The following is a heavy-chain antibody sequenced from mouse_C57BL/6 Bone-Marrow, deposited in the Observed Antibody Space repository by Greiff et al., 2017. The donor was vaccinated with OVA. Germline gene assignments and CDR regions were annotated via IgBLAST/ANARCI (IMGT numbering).Heavy chain of an antibody. CDR1: GYTFTSYG. Sequence: QVQLQQSGAELARPGASVKLSCKASGYTFTSYGISWVKQRTGQGLEGIGEIYPRSGNTYYNEKFKGKATLTADKSSSTAYMELRSLTSEDSAVYFCARTRGYGNYPFDYWGQGTTLTVSS. J-gene: IGHJ2*01. V-gene: IGHV1-81*01. CDR3: ARTRGYGNYPFDY. CDR2: IYPRSGNT. D-gene: IGHD2-1*01.